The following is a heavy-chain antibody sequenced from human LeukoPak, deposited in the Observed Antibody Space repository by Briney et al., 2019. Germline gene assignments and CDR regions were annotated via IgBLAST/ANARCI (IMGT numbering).Heavy chain of an antibody. J-gene: IGHJ4*02. V-gene: IGHV3-48*03. CDR3: ARARYSGYDGGFDY. CDR1: GFTFSSYE. Sequence: GGSPRLSCAASGFTFSSYEMNWVRQAPGKGLEWVSYISSSGSTIYYADSVKGRFTISRDNAKNSLYLQMNSLRAEDTAVYYCARARYSGYDGGFDYWGQGTLVTVSS. CDR2: ISSSGSTI. D-gene: IGHD5-12*01.